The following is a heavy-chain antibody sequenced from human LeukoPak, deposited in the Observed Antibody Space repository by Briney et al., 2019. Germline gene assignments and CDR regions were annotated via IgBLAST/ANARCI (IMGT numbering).Heavy chain of an antibody. CDR2: IDWDDAT. Sequence: SGPGLVKATQTLTLTCTFSGFSPGTSGRCVCWSRQPPVKALESLARIDWDDATYYSTSLKTRIPISKDTSKNQVVLTMTNMDPVDTATYYCARILDSSGWYEGDYWGQGTLVTVSS. V-gene: IGHV2-70*11. CDR1: GFSPGTSGRC. CDR3: ARILDSSGWYEGDY. D-gene: IGHD6-19*01. J-gene: IGHJ4*02.